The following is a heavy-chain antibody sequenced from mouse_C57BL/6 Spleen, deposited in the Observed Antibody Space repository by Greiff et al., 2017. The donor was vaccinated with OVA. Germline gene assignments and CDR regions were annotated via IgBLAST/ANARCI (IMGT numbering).Heavy chain of an antibody. CDR1: GYSITSGYD. CDR2: ISYSGST. J-gene: IGHJ4*01. Sequence: EVQLQESGPGMVKPSQSLSLTCTVTGYSITSGYDWHWIRHFPGNKLEWMGYISYSGSTNYNPSLKSRISITHDTSKNHFFLKLNSVTTEDTATYYCASAGYYYAMDYWGQGTSVTVSS. D-gene: IGHD4-1*01. CDR3: ASAGYYYAMDY. V-gene: IGHV3-1*01.